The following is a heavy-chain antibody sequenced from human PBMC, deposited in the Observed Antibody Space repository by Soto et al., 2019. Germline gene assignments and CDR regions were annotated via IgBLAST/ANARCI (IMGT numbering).Heavy chain of an antibody. CDR2: IWYDGSNK. V-gene: IGHV3-33*01. CDR1: GFTFSTYA. Sequence: PGGSLRLSCAASGFTFSTYAMHWVRQAPGKGLEWVAVIWYDGSNKYYGDSVKGRFTISRDNSKNTLSLQMNSLRAEDTAVYYCARDLSEGPGIDYWGQGTLVTVSS. CDR3: ARDLSEGPGIDY. J-gene: IGHJ4*02.